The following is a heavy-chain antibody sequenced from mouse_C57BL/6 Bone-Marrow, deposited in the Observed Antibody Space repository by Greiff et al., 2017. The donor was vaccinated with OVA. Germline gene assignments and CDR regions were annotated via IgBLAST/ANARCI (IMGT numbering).Heavy chain of an antibody. CDR1: GFTFSSYG. CDR2: ISSGGSYT. Sequence: EVQLVESGGDLVKPGGSLKLSCAASGFTFSSYGMSWVRQTPDQRLEWVATISSGGSYTYYPDSVKGRFTISRDNAKNTLYLQMSSLKSEDTAMYYCARHGANWDLDYWGQGTTLTVSS. D-gene: IGHD4-1*01. J-gene: IGHJ2*01. CDR3: ARHGANWDLDY. V-gene: IGHV5-6*01.